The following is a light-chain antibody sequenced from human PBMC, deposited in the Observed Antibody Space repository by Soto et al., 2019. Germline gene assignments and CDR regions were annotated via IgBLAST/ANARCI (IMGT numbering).Light chain of an antibody. CDR2: GAS. CDR1: QSFSSSY. CDR3: QHYGSALFT. J-gene: IGKJ3*01. Sequence: EIVLTQSPGTLSLSPGERATLSCRAIQSFSSSYLAWYQQKPGQAPRLLIYGASSRATGIPDRFSGSGSGTDFTLTISSLEPEDFAVYYCQHYGSALFTLGPGTKVDIK. V-gene: IGKV3-20*01.